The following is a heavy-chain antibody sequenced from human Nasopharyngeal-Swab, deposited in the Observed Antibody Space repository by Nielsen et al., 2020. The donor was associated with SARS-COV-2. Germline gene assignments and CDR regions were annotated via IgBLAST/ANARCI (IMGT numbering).Heavy chain of an antibody. V-gene: IGHV3-23*01. CDR2: ISGSGGST. CDR1: GFTFSSYA. CDR3: AKAGGIAMIVVVRRYYFDY. J-gene: IGHJ4*02. D-gene: IGHD3-22*01. Sequence: GGSLRLSCAASGFTFSSYAMSWVRQAPGKGLEWVSAISGSGGSTYYADSVKGRFTISRDNSKNTPYLQMNSLRAEDTAVYYCAKAGGIAMIVVVRRYYFDYWGQGTLVTVSS.